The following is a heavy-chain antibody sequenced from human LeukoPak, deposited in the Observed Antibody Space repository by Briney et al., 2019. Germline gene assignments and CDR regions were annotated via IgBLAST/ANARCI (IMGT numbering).Heavy chain of an antibody. D-gene: IGHD3-16*01. J-gene: IGHJ5*02. CDR2: ISYDGSNK. CDR1: GFTFSSYA. V-gene: IGHV3-30-3*01. CDR3: ARDSMGDKSWFDP. Sequence: PGGSLRLSCAASGFTFSSYAMHWVRQAPGKGLEWVAVISYDGSNKYYADSVKGRFTISRDNSKNTLYLQMNSLRAEDTAVYYCARDSMGDKSWFDPWGQGTLVTVSS.